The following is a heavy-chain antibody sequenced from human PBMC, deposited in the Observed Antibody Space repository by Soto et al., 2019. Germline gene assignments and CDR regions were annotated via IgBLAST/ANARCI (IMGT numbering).Heavy chain of an antibody. V-gene: IGHV3-66*01. Sequence: GGSLRLSCAASGFTVSSNYMSWVRQAPGKGLEWVSVIYSGGSTYYADSVKGRFTISRDNSKNTLYLQMNSLRAEDTAVYYCARLNYYGSGSSPYWGQGTLVTVSS. J-gene: IGHJ4*02. D-gene: IGHD3-10*01. CDR3: ARLNYYGSGSSPY. CDR2: IYSGGST. CDR1: GFTVSSNY.